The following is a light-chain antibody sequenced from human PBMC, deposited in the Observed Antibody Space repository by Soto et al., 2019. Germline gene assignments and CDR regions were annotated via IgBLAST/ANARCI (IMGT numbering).Light chain of an antibody. V-gene: IGKV1-39*01. CDR3: QQSYTTSIT. CDR2: AAS. CDR1: QSINSH. Sequence: DIQMTQSPSSLSASVGDRVTITCRASQSINSHLNWYQQSPGKAPKLLIYAASSLQSGVPSRLSGSGSGTDFTLTISSLQPGDFATYYCQQSYTTSITFGQGTRLEIK. J-gene: IGKJ5*01.